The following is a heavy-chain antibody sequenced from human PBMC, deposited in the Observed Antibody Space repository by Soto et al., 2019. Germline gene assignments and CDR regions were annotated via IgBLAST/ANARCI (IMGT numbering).Heavy chain of an antibody. Sequence: PGGSLRLSCAASGFTFSGSAMHWVRQASGKGLEWVGRIRSKANSYATAYAASVKGRFTISRDDSKNTAYLQMNSLKTEDTAVYYCTRLVDTDMSERNYWGQGTLVTVSS. D-gene: IGHD5-18*01. CDR2: IRSKANSYAT. CDR3: TRLVDTDMSERNY. J-gene: IGHJ4*02. V-gene: IGHV3-73*01. CDR1: GFTFSGSA.